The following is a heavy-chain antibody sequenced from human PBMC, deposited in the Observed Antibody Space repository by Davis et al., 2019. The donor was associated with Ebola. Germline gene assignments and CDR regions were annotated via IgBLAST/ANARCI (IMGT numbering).Heavy chain of an antibody. V-gene: IGHV3-21*05. CDR2: ISSSSSYI. J-gene: IGHJ4*02. CDR1: GFTFSSYS. D-gene: IGHD3-3*01. CDR3: ARDRDDFWSGYYTYYFDY. Sequence: PGGSLRLSCAASGFTFSSYSMNWVRQAPGKGLEWVSYISSSSSYIYYADSVKGRFTISRDNAKNSLYLQMNSLRAEDTAVYYCARDRDDFWSGYYTYYFDYWGQGTLVTVSS.